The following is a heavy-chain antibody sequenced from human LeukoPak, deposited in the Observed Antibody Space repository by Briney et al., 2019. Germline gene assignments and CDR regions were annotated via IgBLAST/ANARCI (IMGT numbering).Heavy chain of an antibody. Sequence: SETLSLTCTVSGGSISSDSYYWSWIRQPAGKGLEWIGRIYASGSTNYNPSLKSRVTISVDTSKSQFSLNLTSVTAADTAVYYCARDISTVLGAIYYYYYGMDVWGQGTTVTVSS. CDR1: GGSISSDSYY. CDR3: ARDISTVLGAIYYYYYGMDV. J-gene: IGHJ6*02. D-gene: IGHD4-11*01. CDR2: IYASGST. V-gene: IGHV4-61*02.